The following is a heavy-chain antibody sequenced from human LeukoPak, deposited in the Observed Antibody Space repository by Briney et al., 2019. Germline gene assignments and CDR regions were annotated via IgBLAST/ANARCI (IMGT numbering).Heavy chain of an antibody. V-gene: IGHV1-69*05. D-gene: IGHD1-1*01. CDR1: GGTFSSYA. CDR2: IIPIFGTA. CDR3: AGGKNWKIYYYYYYYMDV. J-gene: IGHJ6*03. Sequence: ASVKVSCKASGGTFSSYAISWVRQAPGQGLEWMGGIIPIFGTANYAQKFQGRVTITTDESTSTAYMELSSLRSEDTAVYYCAGGKNWKIYYYYYYYMDVWGKGTTVTVSS.